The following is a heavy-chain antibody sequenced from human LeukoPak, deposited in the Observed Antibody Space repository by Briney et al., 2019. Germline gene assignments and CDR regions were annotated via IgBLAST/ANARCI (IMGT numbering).Heavy chain of an antibody. CDR3: ARVLAAAGLAGHRRANWFDP. V-gene: IGHV1-2*02. CDR1: GYTFTGYY. J-gene: IGHJ5*02. D-gene: IGHD6-13*01. Sequence: ASVKVSCKASGYTFTGYYMHWVRQAPGQGLEWMGWINSNSGGTNYAQKFQGRVTMTRDTSISTAYMELSRLRSDDTAVYYCARVLAAAGLAGHRRANWFDPWGQGTLVTVSS. CDR2: INSNSGGT.